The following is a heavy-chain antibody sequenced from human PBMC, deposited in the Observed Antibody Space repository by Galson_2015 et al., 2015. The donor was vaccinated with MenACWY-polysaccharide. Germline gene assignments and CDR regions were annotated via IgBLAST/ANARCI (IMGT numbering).Heavy chain of an antibody. CDR2: LYYSGST. D-gene: IGHD6-19*01. CDR3: ARHGSVAVAGREQGFGY. J-gene: IGHJ4*02. CDR1: GGSISSSSYY. V-gene: IGHV4-39*01. Sequence: SEPLSLTCTVSGGSISSSSYYWGWIRQPPGKGLEWIGTLYYSGSTYYNPSLKSRVTISVGTSKNQFSLKLSSVTAADTAVYYCARHGSVAVAGREQGFGYWGQGALVTVSS.